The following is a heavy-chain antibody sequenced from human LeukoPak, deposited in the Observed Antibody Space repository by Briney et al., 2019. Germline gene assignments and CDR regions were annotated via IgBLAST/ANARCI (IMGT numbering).Heavy chain of an antibody. Sequence: ASVKVSCKASGYTFSGYYMHWVRQAPGQGLEWMGWINPKNGDTNYAQKLQGRVTMTRDTSISTAYMELSRLRSDDTAVYYCARDSGYVPCLVKYFDFWGQGTLVAVSS. CDR2: INPKNGDT. V-gene: IGHV1-2*02. CDR3: ARDSGYVPCLVKYFDF. CDR1: GYTFSGYY. D-gene: IGHD5-12*01. J-gene: IGHJ4*02.